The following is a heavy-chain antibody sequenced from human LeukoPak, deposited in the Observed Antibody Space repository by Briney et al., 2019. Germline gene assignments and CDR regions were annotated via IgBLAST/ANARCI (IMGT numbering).Heavy chain of an antibody. CDR2: IKGDGSKK. Sequence: GGSLRLSCAASGFTFEHYWMRWVRQAPGKGLEWVATIKGDGSKKDYVDSVRRRFTVSIDNAKNSLYLQMSSLRVEDTAIYYCESTTGPWGQGTLVTVSS. J-gene: IGHJ5*02. V-gene: IGHV3-7*03. CDR3: ESTTGP. D-gene: IGHD1-7*01. CDR1: GFTFEHYW.